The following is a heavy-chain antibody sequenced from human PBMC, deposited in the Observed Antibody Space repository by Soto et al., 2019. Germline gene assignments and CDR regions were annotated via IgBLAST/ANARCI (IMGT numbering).Heavy chain of an antibody. CDR1: GYTFSSYS. D-gene: IGHD3-16*01. J-gene: IGHJ4*02. CDR3: ARDYGMRLGYFGN. V-gene: IGHV1-3*01. Sequence: QVHLVQSGTEVRRPGASVKVSCQTSGYTFSSYSIHWVRQAPGQGLEWMGWINAAHGTTKYSQKCQGRVTITMDTYRTTVYMELTTLRSEDTAAYYCARDYGMRLGYFGNWGQGSLVIVSS. CDR2: INAAHGTT.